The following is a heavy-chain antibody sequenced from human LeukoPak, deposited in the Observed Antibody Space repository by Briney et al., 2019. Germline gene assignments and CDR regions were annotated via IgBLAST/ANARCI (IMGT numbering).Heavy chain of an antibody. J-gene: IGHJ4*02. CDR3: ARDSYFDWFPGY. D-gene: IGHD3-9*01. CDR2: INAGNGNT. CDR1: GYTFTSYA. Sequence: ASVKVSCKASGYTFTSYAMHWVRQAPGQRLEWMGWINAGNGNTKYSQKFQGRVTMTRDTSTSTVYMELSSLRSEDTAVYYCARDSYFDWFPGYWGQGTLVTVSS. V-gene: IGHV1-3*01.